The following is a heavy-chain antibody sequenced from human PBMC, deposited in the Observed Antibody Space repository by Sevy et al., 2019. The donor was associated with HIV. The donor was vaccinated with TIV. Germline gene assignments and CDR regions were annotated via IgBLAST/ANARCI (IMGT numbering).Heavy chain of an antibody. CDR1: GFTFSSYE. V-gene: IGHV3-48*03. Sequence: GGSLRLSCAASGFTFSSYEMNWVRQAPGKGLEWVSYISSSGSTIYYADSVKGRFIISRENAKNTLYLQMDSLRAEDTAVYYCARGLGCSSTSCYRLGYYYYGMDVWGQGTTVTVSS. D-gene: IGHD2-2*01. CDR3: ARGLGCSSTSCYRLGYYYYGMDV. CDR2: ISSSGSTI. J-gene: IGHJ6*02.